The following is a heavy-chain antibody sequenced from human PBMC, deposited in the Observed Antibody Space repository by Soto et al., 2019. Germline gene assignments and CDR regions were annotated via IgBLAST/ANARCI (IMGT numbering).Heavy chain of an antibody. CDR2: IYYSGST. CDR1: GGSISSGGYY. CDR3: ARSLIYYYDSSGPLFDY. Sequence: SETLSLTCTVSGGSISSGGYYWSWIRQHPGKGLKWIGYIYYSGSTYYNPSLKSRVTISVDTSKNQFSLKLSSVTAADTAVYYCARSLIYYYDSSGPLFDYWGQGTLVTVLL. D-gene: IGHD3-22*01. V-gene: IGHV4-31*03. J-gene: IGHJ4*02.